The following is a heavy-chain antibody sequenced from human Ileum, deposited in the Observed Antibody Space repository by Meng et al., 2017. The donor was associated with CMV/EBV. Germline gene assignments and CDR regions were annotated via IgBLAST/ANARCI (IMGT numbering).Heavy chain of an antibody. V-gene: IGHV4-61*01. J-gene: IGHJ4*02. D-gene: IGHD5-18*01. CDR2: IYYTGST. CDR1: GGSVSSGSYY. Sequence: SETLSLTFNVSGGSVSSGSYYWNWIRQPPGKGLEWIAYIYYTGSTNYNPYLKSRVTISADTSKNQFSLKLSSVTAADTAVYYCARVGIQLWLRTSYYFDYWGQGTLVTVSS. CDR3: ARVGIQLWLRTSYYFDY.